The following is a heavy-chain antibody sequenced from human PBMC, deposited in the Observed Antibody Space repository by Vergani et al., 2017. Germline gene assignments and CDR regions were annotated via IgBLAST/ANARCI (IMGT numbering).Heavy chain of an antibody. CDR1: GYTLTELS. CDR2: FDPEDGET. D-gene: IGHD3-22*01. V-gene: IGHV1-24*01. CDR3: ATILTDYYDSSGYYQN. J-gene: IGHJ4*02. Sequence: QVQLVQSGAEVKKPGASVKVSCKVSGYTLTELSMHWVRQALGKGLEWMGGFDPEDGETIYAQKFQGRVTMTEDTSTDTAYMELSSLRSEDTAVYYCATILTDYYDSSGYYQNWGQGTLVTVSS.